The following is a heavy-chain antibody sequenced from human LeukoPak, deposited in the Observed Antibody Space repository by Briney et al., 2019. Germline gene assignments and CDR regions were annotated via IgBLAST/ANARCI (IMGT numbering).Heavy chain of an antibody. CDR2: IIPIFGTA. V-gene: IGHV1-69*05. J-gene: IGHJ6*03. Sequence: ASVKVSCKASGGTFSSYAISWVRQAPGQGLEWMGGIIPIFGTANYAQKFQGRVTITTDESTSTAYMELSSLRSEDTAVYYCARGDSKHYYYYYMDVWGKGTTVTVSS. CDR1: GGTFSSYA. CDR3: ARGDSKHYYYYYMDV. D-gene: IGHD4-11*01.